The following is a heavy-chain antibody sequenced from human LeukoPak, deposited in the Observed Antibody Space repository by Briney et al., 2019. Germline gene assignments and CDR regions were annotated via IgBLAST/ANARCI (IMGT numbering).Heavy chain of an antibody. CDR2: TTNKANSYTT. CDR1: GFTLSDHY. Sequence: GGSVRLSCAASGFTLSDHYMDWVRQAPGKGLEWVGRTTNKANSYTTEYAASVKGRFTISRDDSKDSLYLQMNGLKTEDTAVYYCARRYCIGGNCRYSDYWGQGTLVTVSS. D-gene: IGHD2-15*01. J-gene: IGHJ4*02. V-gene: IGHV3-72*01. CDR3: ARRYCIGGNCRYSDY.